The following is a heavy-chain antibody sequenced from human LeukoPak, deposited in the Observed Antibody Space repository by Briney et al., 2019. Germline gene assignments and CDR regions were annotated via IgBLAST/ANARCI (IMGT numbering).Heavy chain of an antibody. J-gene: IGHJ4*02. V-gene: IGHV1-69*06. CDR3: ARGIPDYYGSGSSNFDY. CDR2: IIPIFGTA. D-gene: IGHD3-10*01. Sequence: RASVKVSCKASGGTFSSYAISWVRQAPGQGLEWMGGIIPIFGTANYAQKFQGRVTITADKTTSTTYMDLSSLRSEDTAVYYCARGIPDYYGSGSSNFDYWGQGTLVTVSS. CDR1: GGTFSSYA.